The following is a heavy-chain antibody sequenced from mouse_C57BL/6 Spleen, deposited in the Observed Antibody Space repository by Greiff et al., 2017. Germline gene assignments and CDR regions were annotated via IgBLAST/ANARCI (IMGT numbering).Heavy chain of an antibody. V-gene: IGHV1-55*01. Sequence: VQLQQPGAELVKPGASVKMSCKASGYTFTSYWITWVKQRPGQGLEWIGDIYPGSGSTNYNEKFKSKATLTVDKSSRTAYMQLSSLTSEDSAVYYWARALRDYYFSYWCQGTPPPVSS. CDR1: GYTFTSYW. CDR2: IYPGSGST. J-gene: IGHJ2*01. CDR3: ARALRDYYFSY.